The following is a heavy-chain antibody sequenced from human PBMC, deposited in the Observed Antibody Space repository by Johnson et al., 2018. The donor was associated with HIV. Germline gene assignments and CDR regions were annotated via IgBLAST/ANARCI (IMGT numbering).Heavy chain of an antibody. CDR2: IRYDGRNK. V-gene: IGHV3-30*02. CDR1: GFTFSSYG. J-gene: IGHJ3*02. Sequence: QMLLVESGGGVVQPGGSLRLSCAASGFTFSSYGMHWVRQTPGKGLEWVAFIRYDGRNKYYAESVKGRFTISRDNSKNTLYLQMNSLRAEDTALYYCARDLYYGSGSSVAFDIWGQGTMVTVSS. D-gene: IGHD3-10*01. CDR3: ARDLYYGSGSSVAFDI.